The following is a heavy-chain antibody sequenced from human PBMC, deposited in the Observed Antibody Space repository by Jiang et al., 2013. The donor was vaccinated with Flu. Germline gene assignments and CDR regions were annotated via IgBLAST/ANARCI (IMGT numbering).Heavy chain of an antibody. Sequence: VQSGSELKKPGASVKLSCKASGYTFTTHAVSWVRQAPGQGLEYMGWINTYTGNPTYAPGLHRTVCLVLGHLCQHGISADQQPKAEDTAVYYCARGITSGWYGLMYYFDDWGQGTLVTVSS. CDR1: GYTFTTHA. CDR2: INTYTGNP. V-gene: IGHV7-4-1*02. J-gene: IGHJ4*02. CDR3: ARGITSGWYGLMYYFDD. D-gene: IGHD6-19*01.